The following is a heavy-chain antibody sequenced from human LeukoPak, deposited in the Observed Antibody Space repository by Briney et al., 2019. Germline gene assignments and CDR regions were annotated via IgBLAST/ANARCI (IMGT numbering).Heavy chain of an antibody. CDR1: GGAISSSGYY. CDR2: IYYSVSN. CDR3: ARDYTGGDLYY. V-gene: IGHV4-39*07. Sequence: SGPLSLPCTVFGGAISSSGYYWGWRRQPPGKGLEWSGSIYYSVSNYYNPSLKSRVTISVDTSKTHFSLRLSSVTRTHTAVYFCARDYTGGDLYYWGQRNLVNVSS. J-gene: IGHJ4*01. D-gene: IGHD3-16*01.